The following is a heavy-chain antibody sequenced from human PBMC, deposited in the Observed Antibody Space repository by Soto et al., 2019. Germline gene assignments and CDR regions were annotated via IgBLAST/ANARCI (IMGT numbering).Heavy chain of an antibody. CDR3: ARYAFIAARAPHWFDP. CDR2: INHSGST. J-gene: IGHJ5*02. D-gene: IGHD6-6*01. V-gene: IGHV4-34*01. Sequence: PSETLSLTCAVYGGSFSGYYWSWIRQPPGKGLEWIGEINHSGSTNYNPSLKSRVTISVDPSTNQFSLKLSSVTAADTAVYYCARYAFIAARAPHWFDPWGQGTLVTVSS. CDR1: GGSFSGYY.